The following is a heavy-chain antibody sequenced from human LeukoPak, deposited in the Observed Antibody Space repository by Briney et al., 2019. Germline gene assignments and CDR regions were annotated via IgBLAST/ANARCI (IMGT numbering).Heavy chain of an antibody. D-gene: IGHD5-24*01. V-gene: IGHV3-33*06. CDR2: IWYDGTHK. CDR1: GFTFSSCG. CDR3: VKDRGDGYRGFDY. Sequence: GGSLRLSCAASGFTFSSCGFHWVRQAPGKGLEWVAVIWYDGTHKYYADSVKGRLTISRDNSKNTVYLQMNSLRAEDTAVYYCVKDRGDGYRGFDYWGQGTLVTVSS. J-gene: IGHJ4*02.